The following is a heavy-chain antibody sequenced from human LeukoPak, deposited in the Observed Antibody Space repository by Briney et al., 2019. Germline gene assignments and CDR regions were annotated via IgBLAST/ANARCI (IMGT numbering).Heavy chain of an antibody. J-gene: IGHJ2*01. CDR3: ARHGGDSSGYSDFLGYFDL. CDR1: GGSISSGGYY. Sequence: PSETLSLTCTVSGGSISSGGYYWSWIRQHPGKGLEWIGYIYYSGSTYYNPSLKSRVTISVDTSKNQFSLKLSSVTAADTAVYYCARHGGDSSGYSDFLGYFDLWGRGTLVTVSS. V-gene: IGHV4-39*01. D-gene: IGHD3-22*01. CDR2: IYYSGST.